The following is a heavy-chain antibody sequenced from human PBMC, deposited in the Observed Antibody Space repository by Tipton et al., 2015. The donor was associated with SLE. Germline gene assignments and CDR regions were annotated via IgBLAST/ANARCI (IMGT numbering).Heavy chain of an antibody. D-gene: IGHD3-10*01. V-gene: IGHV4-34*01. CDR3: ARDPRGGDAFDI. J-gene: IGHJ3*02. Sequence: TLSLTCAVSAGSFTDHYWSWIRQPPGKGLEWIGEINHSGSTNYNPSLKSRVTISVDTSKNQFSLKLSSVTAADTAVYYCARDPRGGDAFDIWGQGTMVTVSS. CDR1: AGSFTDHY. CDR2: INHSGST.